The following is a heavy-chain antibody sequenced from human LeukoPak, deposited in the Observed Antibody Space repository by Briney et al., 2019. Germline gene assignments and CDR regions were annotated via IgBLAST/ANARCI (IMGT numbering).Heavy chain of an antibody. CDR2: ISYDGSNK. J-gene: IGHJ4*02. CDR1: GFTFSSYA. D-gene: IGHD5-18*01. Sequence: GGSLRLSCAASGFTFSSYAMHWVRQAPGKGLEWVAVISYDGSNKYYADSVKGRFTISRDNSKNTLYLQMNSLRAEDTAVYYCAKLRGYSYGASDYWGQGTLVTVSS. CDR3: AKLRGYSYGASDY. V-gene: IGHV3-30*18.